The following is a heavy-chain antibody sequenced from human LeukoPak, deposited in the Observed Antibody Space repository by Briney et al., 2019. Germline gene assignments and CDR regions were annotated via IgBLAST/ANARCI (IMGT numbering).Heavy chain of an antibody. CDR2: IYSGGST. CDR3: ARAGENYYGSGSSLWYYFDY. D-gene: IGHD3-10*01. J-gene: IGHJ4*02. CDR1: GFTVSSNY. V-gene: IGHV3-53*01. Sequence: GGSLRLSCAASGFTVSSNYMSWVRQAPGKGLEWVSVIYSGGSTYYADSVKGRFTISRDNSKNTLYLQMNSLRAEDTAVYYCARAGENYYGSGSSLWYYFDYWGQGTLVTVSS.